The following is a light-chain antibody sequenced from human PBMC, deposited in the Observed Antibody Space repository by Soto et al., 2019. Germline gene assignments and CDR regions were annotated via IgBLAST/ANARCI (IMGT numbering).Light chain of an antibody. Sequence: QSVLTQPPSASGTPGQRVTISCSGSSSNIGSHPVNWYQQLPGTAPKLLLYGDNQRPSGVPDRFSASKSGASASLAISGLQSEDEATYYCASWDNSLNGLYVSGDGTKVTVL. J-gene: IGLJ1*01. V-gene: IGLV1-44*01. CDR2: GDN. CDR3: ASWDNSLNGLYV. CDR1: SSNIGSHP.